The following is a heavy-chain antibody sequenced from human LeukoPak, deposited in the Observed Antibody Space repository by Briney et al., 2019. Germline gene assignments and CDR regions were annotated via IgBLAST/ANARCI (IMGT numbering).Heavy chain of an antibody. V-gene: IGHV3-23*01. Sequence: QTGGSLRLSCAASGFTFSSYAMSWVRQAPGKGLEWVSAISGSGGSTYYADSVKGRFTVSRDNSKNTLYLQINSLRVEDTAVYYCVKDSGTYPFDYWGQGTQVTVSS. CDR1: GFTFSSYA. J-gene: IGHJ4*02. D-gene: IGHD1-26*01. CDR2: ISGSGGST. CDR3: VKDSGTYPFDY.